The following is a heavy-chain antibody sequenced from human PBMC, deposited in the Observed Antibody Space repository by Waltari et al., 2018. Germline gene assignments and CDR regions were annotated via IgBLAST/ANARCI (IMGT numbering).Heavy chain of an antibody. V-gene: IGHV3-30*04. CDR3: ARDYCDRTYCHGMDV. J-gene: IGHJ6*02. CDR2: LSYNSRNT. CDR1: EFTFSSYA. D-gene: IGHD3-22*01. Sequence: QVQLVESGGGVVQPRRSLILSCAASEFTFSSYAMHWVRQAPGKGLEWVAVLSYNSRNTYYVDSVKGRFTISRDNSKNMFYMEMNSLRAEDTAMYYCARDYCDRTYCHGMDVWGQGTTVIVSS.